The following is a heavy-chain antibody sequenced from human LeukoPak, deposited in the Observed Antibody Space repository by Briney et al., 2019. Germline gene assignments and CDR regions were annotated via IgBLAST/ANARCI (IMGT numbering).Heavy chain of an antibody. D-gene: IGHD2-15*01. V-gene: IGHV4-4*07. Sequence: SETLSLTCTVSGGSISGYYWSWIRQPAGKGLEWIGRIYASGSTNYNPSLKSRVTMSVDTSKNQFSLKLSSVTAADTAVYYCARGRGTLLPITPWGQGTLVTVSS. CDR2: IYASGST. CDR1: GGSISGYY. CDR3: ARGRGTLLPITP. J-gene: IGHJ5*02.